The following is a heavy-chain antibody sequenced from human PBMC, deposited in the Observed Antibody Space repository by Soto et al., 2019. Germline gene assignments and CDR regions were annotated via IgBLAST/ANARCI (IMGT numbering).Heavy chain of an antibody. D-gene: IGHD1-26*01. V-gene: IGHV3-30*18. Sequence: GGSLRLSCAPSAFTFSSCGMHWVRLAPGKGLEWVAVISYDGSNKYYADSVQGRFTISRDKSKNTLYLQMNSLRAEDTAVYYCAKDRYSVSYSDVDYWGQGTLVTVSS. CDR1: AFTFSSCG. CDR2: ISYDGSNK. J-gene: IGHJ4*02. CDR3: AKDRYSVSYSDVDY.